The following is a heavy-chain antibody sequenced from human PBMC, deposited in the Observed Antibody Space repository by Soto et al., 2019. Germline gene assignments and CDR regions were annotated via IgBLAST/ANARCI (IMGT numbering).Heavy chain of an antibody. CDR1: GFSVSGSS. CDR2: MHRGGST. D-gene: IGHD5-18*01. Sequence: PGGSLRLSCVVSGFSVSGSSIFWVRQATGKGLEWVSLMHRGGSTDNADSVKGRFTTSRDKSKNTLYLHMNGLRVEDTAVYYCARVNTTLVDYFDCWGQGTLVTVSS. CDR3: ARVNTTLVDYFDC. J-gene: IGHJ4*02. V-gene: IGHV3-53*01.